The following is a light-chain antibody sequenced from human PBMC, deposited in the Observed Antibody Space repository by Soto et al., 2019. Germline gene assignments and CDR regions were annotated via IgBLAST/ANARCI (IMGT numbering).Light chain of an antibody. J-gene: IGKJ1*01. CDR3: QQYDTAPVT. CDR1: QNVISNF. Sequence: ETVLMQSPGTLSVSPGERATLSCRASQNVISNFLAWYQQKPGQAPRLLIYGASSRATGIPDRFSGSGSGTDFILTISRLEPEDFAVYYCQQYDTAPVTFGQGTKVDIK. V-gene: IGKV3-20*01. CDR2: GAS.